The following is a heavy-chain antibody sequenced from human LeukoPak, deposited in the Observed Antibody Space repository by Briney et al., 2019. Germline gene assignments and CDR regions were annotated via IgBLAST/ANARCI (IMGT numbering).Heavy chain of an antibody. V-gene: IGHV1-18*01. CDR1: GYTFTSYG. CDR2: ISAYNGNT. CDR3: ARLYYDFWSGYYYYYYMDV. J-gene: IGHJ6*03. D-gene: IGHD3-3*01. Sequence: VASVKVSCKASGYTFTSYGISWVRQAPGQGLEWMGWISAYNGNTNYAQKLQGRVTMTTDTSTSTAYMELRSLRSDDTAVYYCARLYYDFWSGYYYYYYMDVWGKGTTVTVSS.